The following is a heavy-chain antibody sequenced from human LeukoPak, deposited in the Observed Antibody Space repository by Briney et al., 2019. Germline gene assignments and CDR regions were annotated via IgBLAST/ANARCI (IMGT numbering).Heavy chain of an antibody. CDR1: GYTFTRYY. J-gene: IGHJ4*02. CDR2: IDPSGGST. Sequence: ASVKVSCKASGYTFTRYYMHWVRQAPGQGLEWMGIIDPSGGSTSYAQNFQGGVTMTRDAATSTVYLELSSLRSEDTAVYYCARDFGEMPNYWGQGTLVTVSS. V-gene: IGHV1-46*01. D-gene: IGHD5-24*01. CDR3: ARDFGEMPNY.